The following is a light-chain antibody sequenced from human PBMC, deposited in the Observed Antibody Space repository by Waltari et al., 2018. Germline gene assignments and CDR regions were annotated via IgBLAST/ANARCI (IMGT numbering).Light chain of an antibody. J-gene: IGKJ2*01. V-gene: IGKV1-NL1*01. Sequence: DIQMTQSPSSLSASVGDRVTITCRASQGIRNSVAWYQQKPGKAPILLLFPASGLESGVPARFSGSGSGTDHTLTITNLQPEDFATYYCQQYYTTPYTFGQGTTLDIK. CDR1: QGIRNS. CDR3: QQYYTTPYT. CDR2: PAS.